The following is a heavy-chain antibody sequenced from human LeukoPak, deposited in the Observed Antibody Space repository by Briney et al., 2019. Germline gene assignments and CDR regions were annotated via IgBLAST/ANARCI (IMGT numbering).Heavy chain of an antibody. CDR2: AHYSGRT. CDR3: AGPYISRFNY. J-gene: IGHJ4*02. D-gene: IGHD2-21*01. CDR1: GGSINNHY. V-gene: IGHV4-59*08. Sequence: SETLSLTCTVSGGSINNHYWSWVRQPPGKGLEWIGYAHYSGRTNYNASLKSRVTISADMSKNQFSLNLSSVTAADTAVYYCAGPYISRFNYWGQGTLVTVSS.